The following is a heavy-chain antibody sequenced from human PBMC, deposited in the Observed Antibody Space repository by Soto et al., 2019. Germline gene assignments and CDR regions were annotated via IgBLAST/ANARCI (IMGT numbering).Heavy chain of an antibody. CDR3: ARDCSIGGYYYGMDV. Sequence: GGSLRLSCAASGFTFNSYWMSWVRQAPGKGLEWVANIKQDGSEKYYVDSVKGRFTISRDNAKNSLYLQMNSLRAEDTAVYYCARDCSIGGYYYGMDVWGQGTTVTVSS. CDR2: IKQDGSEK. J-gene: IGHJ6*02. V-gene: IGHV3-7*05. D-gene: IGHD2-15*01. CDR1: GFTFNSYW.